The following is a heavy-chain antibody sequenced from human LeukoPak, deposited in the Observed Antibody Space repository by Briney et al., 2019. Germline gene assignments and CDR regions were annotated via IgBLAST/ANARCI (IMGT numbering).Heavy chain of an antibody. J-gene: IGHJ4*02. D-gene: IGHD1-26*01. CDR1: GGSISGHY. CDR3: ARQTPYSGNHYFDY. V-gene: IGHV4-4*09. Sequence: SETLSLTCTVSGGSISGHYWGWIRQSPGKGLEWIGYIDPTGLTSYNPSLNSRVTISEDTSKNQFSLKVRSVTTADTAVYFCARQTPYSGNHYFDYWGQGTLVTVSS. CDR2: IDPTGLT.